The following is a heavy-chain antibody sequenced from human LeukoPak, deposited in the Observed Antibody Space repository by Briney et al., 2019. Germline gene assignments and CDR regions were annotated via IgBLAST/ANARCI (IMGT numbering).Heavy chain of an antibody. J-gene: IGHJ4*02. V-gene: IGHV1-69*13. CDR3: ARGFDSGYDRGFDY. CDR1: GYTFTSYA. Sequence: SVKVSCKASGYTFTSYAMNWVRQAPGQGLEWMGGIIPIFGTANYAQKFQGRVTITADESTSTAYMELSSLRSEDTAVYYCARGFDSGYDRGFDYWGQGTLVTVSS. CDR2: IIPIFGTA. D-gene: IGHD5-12*01.